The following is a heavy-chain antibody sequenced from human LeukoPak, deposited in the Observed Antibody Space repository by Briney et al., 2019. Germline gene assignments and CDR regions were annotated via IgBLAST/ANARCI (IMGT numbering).Heavy chain of an antibody. Sequence: ASVKASCKASGYTFTSYGISWVRQAPGQGLEWMGWISAYNGNTNYAQKLQGRVTMTTDTSTSTAYMELRSLRSDDTAVYYCARNQRPYYYDRSGSRFDPWGQGTLVTVSS. CDR2: ISAYNGNT. V-gene: IGHV1-18*01. D-gene: IGHD3-22*01. CDR3: ARNQRPYYYDRSGSRFDP. J-gene: IGHJ5*01. CDR1: GYTFTSYG.